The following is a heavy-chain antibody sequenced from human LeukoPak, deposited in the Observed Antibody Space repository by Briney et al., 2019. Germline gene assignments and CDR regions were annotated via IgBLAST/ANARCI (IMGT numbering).Heavy chain of an antibody. V-gene: IGHV3-23*01. CDR1: GFTFSSYA. D-gene: IGHD1-1*01. CDR2: ISGSGDST. CDR3: VRGVGYTLLS. Sequence: HPGGSLRLSCAASGFTFSSYAMSWVRQAPGKGLEWVSVISGSGDSTYYADSVEGRCTISRDNSKDALYLQMNSLSREDTAVYYCVRGVGYTLLSWGQGTLVTVSS. J-gene: IGHJ5*02.